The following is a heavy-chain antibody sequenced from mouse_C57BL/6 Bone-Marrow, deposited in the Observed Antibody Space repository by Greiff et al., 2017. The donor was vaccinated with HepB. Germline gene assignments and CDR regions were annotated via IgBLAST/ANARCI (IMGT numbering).Heavy chain of an antibody. CDR3: ARSYDYDPYYFDY. CDR2: IYPSDSET. V-gene: IGHV1-61*01. J-gene: IGHJ2*01. D-gene: IGHD2-4*01. Sequence: VQLQQPGAELVRPGSSVKLSCKASGYTFTSYWMDWVKQRPGQGLEWIGNIYPSDSETHYNQKFKDKATLTVDKSSSTAYMQLSSLTSEDSAVYYCARSYDYDPYYFDYWGQGTTLTVSS. CDR1: GYTFTSYW.